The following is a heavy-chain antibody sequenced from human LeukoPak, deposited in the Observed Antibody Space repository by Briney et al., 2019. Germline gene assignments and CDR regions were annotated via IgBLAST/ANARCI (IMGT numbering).Heavy chain of an antibody. CDR1: GGSIGSHY. CDR2: IYYSGST. J-gene: IGHJ6*03. CDR3: ARGPAGSTPIYYYYMDV. Sequence: SETLSLTCTVSGGSIGSHYWSWIRQPPGKGLEWIGYIYYSGSTNYNPSLKSRVTISVDTSKNQFSLKLSSVTAADTAVYYCARGPAGSTPIYYYYMDVWGKGTTVTVSS. D-gene: IGHD6-13*01. V-gene: IGHV4-59*11.